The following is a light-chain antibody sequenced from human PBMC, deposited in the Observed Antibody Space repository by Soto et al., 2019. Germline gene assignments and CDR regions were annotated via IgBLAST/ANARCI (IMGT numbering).Light chain of an antibody. Sequence: QLTQSPSFLSASVGDRVTITCWASQDISTYLAWYQQKPGKAPQNLIYRASTLQTGVPSRFSGSGSGTEFTLTIRSLQPEDFATYYCQELNSYPRTFGQGTKVEIK. CDR2: RAS. CDR1: QDISTY. J-gene: IGKJ1*01. CDR3: QELNSYPRT. V-gene: IGKV1-9*01.